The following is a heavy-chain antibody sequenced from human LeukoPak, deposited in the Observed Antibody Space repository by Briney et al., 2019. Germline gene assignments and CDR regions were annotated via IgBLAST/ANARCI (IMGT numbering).Heavy chain of an antibody. V-gene: IGHV3-15*01. CDR1: GFTFSNAW. CDR3: TTGNYYGSGSYHSAEYFQH. D-gene: IGHD3-10*01. J-gene: IGHJ1*01. CDR2: IKSKTDGGTT. Sequence: GGSLRLSCAASGFTFSNAWMSWVRQAPGKGLEWVGRIKSKTDGGTTDYAAPVKGRFTISRDDSKNTPYLQMNSLKTEDTAVYYCTTGNYYGSGSYHSAEYFQHWGQGTLVTVSS.